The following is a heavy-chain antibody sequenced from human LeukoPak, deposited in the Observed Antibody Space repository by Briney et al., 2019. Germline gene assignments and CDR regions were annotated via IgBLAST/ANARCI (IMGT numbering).Heavy chain of an antibody. D-gene: IGHD6-6*01. J-gene: IGHJ4*02. CDR2: IRYDGSNK. V-gene: IGHV3-30*02. CDR3: AKDVQLAGYYFDY. CDR1: GFTFSNYG. Sequence: GGSLRLSCAASGFTFSNYGMHWVRQAPGKGLEWVAFIRYDGSNKYYADSVKGRFTISGDNSKNTLYLQMNSLRAEDTAVYYCAKDVQLAGYYFDYWGQGTLVTVSS.